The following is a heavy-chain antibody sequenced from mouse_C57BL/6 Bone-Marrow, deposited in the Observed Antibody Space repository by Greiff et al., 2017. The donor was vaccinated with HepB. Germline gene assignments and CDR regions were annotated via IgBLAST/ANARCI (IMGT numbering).Heavy chain of an antibody. CDR2: ISYDGSN. D-gene: IGHD2-5*01. Sequence: VQLQQSGPGLVKPSQSLSLTCSVTGYSITSGYYWNWIRQFPGNKLEWMGYISYDGSNNYNPSLKNRIPITRDTSKNQFFLKLNAVTTEDTATYYCARGGSYSNYSYWGQGTLVTVSA. CDR1: GYSITSGYY. CDR3: ARGGSYSNYSY. J-gene: IGHJ3*01. V-gene: IGHV3-6*01.